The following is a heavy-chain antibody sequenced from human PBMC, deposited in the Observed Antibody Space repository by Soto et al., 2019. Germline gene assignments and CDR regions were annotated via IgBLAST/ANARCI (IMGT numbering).Heavy chain of an antibody. Sequence: GESLKISCKGSGYSFTSYWIGWVRQMPGKGLEWMGIIYPGDSDTRYSPSFQGQVTISADKSISTAYLQMNSLRAEDTAVYYCTGPYSSSDYYGMDVWGQGTTVTVSS. CDR1: GYSFTSYW. CDR2: IYPGDSDT. V-gene: IGHV5-51*01. D-gene: IGHD6-13*01. J-gene: IGHJ6*02. CDR3: TGPYSSSDYYGMDV.